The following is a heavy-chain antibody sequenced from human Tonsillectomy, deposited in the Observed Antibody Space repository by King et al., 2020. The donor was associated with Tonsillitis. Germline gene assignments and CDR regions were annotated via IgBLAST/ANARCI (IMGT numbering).Heavy chain of an antibody. CDR1: GFTFGDFA. CDR3: TSLNVWFGELWHGGMDV. CDR2: IRSKAYGGTT. V-gene: IGHV3-49*05. J-gene: IGHJ6*02. Sequence: VQLVESGGGLVKPGRSLRLSCTASGFTFGDFAMSWFRQAPGKGLEWVGFIRSKAYGGTTEYAASVKGRFTISRDDSKSIAYLQMNSLKTEDTAVYYCTSLNVWFGELWHGGMDVWGQGTTVTVSS. D-gene: IGHD3-10*01.